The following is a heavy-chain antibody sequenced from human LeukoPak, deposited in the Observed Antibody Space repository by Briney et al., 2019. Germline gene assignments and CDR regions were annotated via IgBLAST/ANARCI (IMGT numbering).Heavy chain of an antibody. CDR2: IYWNDDK. CDR3: AHLGITGTHGYFAY. Sequence: SGPTLVKPTQTLTLTCTFSGFSLRTSGVGVGWIRQPPGKALEWLALIYWNDDKHYSPSLKNSLTITKDTSKNQVVLTMTNMDPMDTATYYCAHLGITGTHGYFAYWGQGTLVTVSS. J-gene: IGHJ4*02. V-gene: IGHV2-5*01. D-gene: IGHD1-7*01. CDR1: GFSLRTSGVG.